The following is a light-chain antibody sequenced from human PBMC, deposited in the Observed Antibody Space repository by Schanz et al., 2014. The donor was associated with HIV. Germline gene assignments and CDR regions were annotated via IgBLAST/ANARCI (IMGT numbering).Light chain of an antibody. Sequence: QSALTQPASVSGSLGQSITISCTGTSTDVGSYNLVSWYQQHPGKAPKLIIYEGNERPSGVSNRFSGSKSGNTASLTVSGLQAEDEADYYCSSYAGSNNLVFGGGTKLTVL. CDR1: STDVGSYNL. V-gene: IGLV2-14*02. J-gene: IGLJ3*02. CDR2: EGN. CDR3: SSYAGSNNLV.